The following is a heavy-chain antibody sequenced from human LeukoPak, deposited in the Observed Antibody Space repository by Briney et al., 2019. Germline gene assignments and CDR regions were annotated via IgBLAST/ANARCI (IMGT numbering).Heavy chain of an antibody. CDR1: GFTFSSYA. CDR3: AKDGGIAEAGGWFDP. V-gene: IGHV3-23*01. CDR2: ISAGGGSP. J-gene: IGHJ5*02. D-gene: IGHD6-13*01. Sequence: GGSLRLSCAASGFTFSSYAMSWVRQAPGKGLERVSAISAGGGSPYYADSVKGRFSISRDNSKNTLYLQMNSLRAEDTAVYYCAKDGGIAEAGGWFDPWGQGTLVTVSS.